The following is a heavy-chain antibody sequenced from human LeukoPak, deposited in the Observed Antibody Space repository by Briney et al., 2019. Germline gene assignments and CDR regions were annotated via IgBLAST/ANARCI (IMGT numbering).Heavy chain of an antibody. CDR3: ANLRNAY. V-gene: IGHV3-23*01. CDR1: GFTFNNYA. Sequence: GGSLRLSCAASGFTFNNYAMSWFRQTPGKGLEWVSAISGSGDRTYYAESVKGRFSISRDNSKNTLYLQMHSLRAEDTAVYYCANLRNAYWGQGTLVTVSS. J-gene: IGHJ4*02. CDR2: ISGSGDRT.